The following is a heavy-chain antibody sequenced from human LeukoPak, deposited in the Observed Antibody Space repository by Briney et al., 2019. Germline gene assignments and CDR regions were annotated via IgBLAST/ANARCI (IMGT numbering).Heavy chain of an antibody. Sequence: SETLSLTCTVSGGSISSGGYYWSWIRQHPGKGLEWIGYIYYGGSTYYNPSLKSRVTISVDTSKNQFSLKLSSVTAADTAVYYCARDYPYYDILTENYYYYGMDVWGQGTTVTVSS. CDR1: GGSISSGGYY. CDR3: ARDYPYYDILTENYYYYGMDV. V-gene: IGHV4-31*03. J-gene: IGHJ6*02. CDR2: IYYGGST. D-gene: IGHD3-9*01.